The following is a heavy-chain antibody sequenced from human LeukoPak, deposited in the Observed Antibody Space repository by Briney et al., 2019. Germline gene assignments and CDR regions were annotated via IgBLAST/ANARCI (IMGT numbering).Heavy chain of an antibody. Sequence: GGSLRLSCAASTFTFSNYAMHWVRQAPGKGLEWVAVISYDGGNKFYPDSVRGRFTISRDNSKKILYLQMNSLRVEDTAVYYCAKDQSGYRYSSSVPVFDYWGQGTLVTVSS. J-gene: IGHJ4*02. D-gene: IGHD6-6*01. CDR2: ISYDGGNK. V-gene: IGHV3-30-3*01. CDR3: AKDQSGYRYSSSVPVFDY. CDR1: TFTFSNYA.